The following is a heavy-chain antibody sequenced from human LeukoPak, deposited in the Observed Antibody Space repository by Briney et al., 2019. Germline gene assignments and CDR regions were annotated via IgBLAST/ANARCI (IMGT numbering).Heavy chain of an antibody. Sequence: GGSLRLSCAASGFTFDDHAMHWVRQAPGKGLEWVSGISWNSGSIGYADSVKGRFTISRDNAKNSLYLQMNSLRAEDTALYYCAKDSSWSGSGDSPVFDYWGQGTLVTVSS. CDR2: ISWNSGSI. D-gene: IGHD2-21*02. CDR1: GFTFDDHA. J-gene: IGHJ4*02. CDR3: AKDSSWSGSGDSPVFDY. V-gene: IGHV3-9*01.